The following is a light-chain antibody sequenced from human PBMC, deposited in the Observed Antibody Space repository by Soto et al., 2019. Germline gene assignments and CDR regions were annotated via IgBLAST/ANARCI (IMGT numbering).Light chain of an antibody. J-gene: IGKJ4*01. CDR1: QRIKNY. V-gene: IGKV1-39*01. CDR3: QQSYSIPLT. Sequence: DIQMTQSPSSLSASVGDRVTIACRASQRIKNYLNWYQQKPGKAPKLLIYGVSNLQSGVPSRFSGSETGTDFTLTISSLQPEDFATYYCQQSYSIPLTFGGGTKVEI. CDR2: GVS.